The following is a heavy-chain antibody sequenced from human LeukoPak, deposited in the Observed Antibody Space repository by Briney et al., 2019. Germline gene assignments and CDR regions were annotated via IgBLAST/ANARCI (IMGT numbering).Heavy chain of an antibody. V-gene: IGHV3-23*01. CDR1: GFTFSSYA. Sequence: PGGSLRLSCAASGFTFSSYAMSWVRQAPGKGLEWVSAISGSGGSTYYADSVKGRFTISRDNSENTLYLQMNSLRAEDTAVYYCAKSGYCSSTSCYPRHYYYYGMDVWGKGTTVTVSS. CDR2: ISGSGGST. J-gene: IGHJ6*04. CDR3: AKSGYCSSTSCYPRHYYYYGMDV. D-gene: IGHD2-2*01.